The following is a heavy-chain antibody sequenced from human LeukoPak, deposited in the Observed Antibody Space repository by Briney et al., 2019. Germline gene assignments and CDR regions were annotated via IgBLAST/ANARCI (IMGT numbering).Heavy chain of an antibody. Sequence: ASVKVSCKASGYTFTSYGISWVRQAPGQGLGGMGWISAYNGNTNYAQELQGRVTMTTDTSTNTAYMELSSLRSEDSAMYYCAAPSARSTVTTWSAFDLWGQGTMVTVSS. CDR2: ISAYNGNT. CDR3: AAPSARSTVTTWSAFDL. J-gene: IGHJ3*01. V-gene: IGHV1-18*01. D-gene: IGHD4-17*01. CDR1: GYTFTSYG.